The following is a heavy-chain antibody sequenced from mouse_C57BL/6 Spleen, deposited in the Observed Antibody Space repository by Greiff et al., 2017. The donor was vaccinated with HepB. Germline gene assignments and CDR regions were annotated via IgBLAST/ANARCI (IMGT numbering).Heavy chain of an antibody. CDR1: GFTFSDYY. D-gene: IGHD2-1*01. V-gene: IGHV5-16*01. CDR2: INYDGSST. CDR3: ARDGNYGYFDY. Sequence: EVKVVESEGGLVQPGSSMKLSCTASGFTFSDYYMAWVRQVPEKGLEWVANINYDGSSTYYLDSLKSRFIISRDNAKNILYLQMSSLKSEDTATYYCARDGNYGYFDYWGQGTTLTVSS. J-gene: IGHJ2*01.